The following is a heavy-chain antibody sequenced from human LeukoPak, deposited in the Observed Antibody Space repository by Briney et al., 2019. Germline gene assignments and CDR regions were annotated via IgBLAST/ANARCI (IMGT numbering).Heavy chain of an antibody. CDR2: ISYDGSNK. Sequence: GGSLRLSCAASGFTFSSYWMNWVRQAPGKGLEWVAVISYDGSNKYYADSVKGRFTIFRDNAKNSLYLQMNSLRAEDTAVYYCARVTYYDFWSGSGNWFDPWGQGTLVTVPS. CDR3: ARVTYYDFWSGSGNWFDP. J-gene: IGHJ5*02. CDR1: GFTFSSYW. V-gene: IGHV3-30-3*01. D-gene: IGHD3-3*01.